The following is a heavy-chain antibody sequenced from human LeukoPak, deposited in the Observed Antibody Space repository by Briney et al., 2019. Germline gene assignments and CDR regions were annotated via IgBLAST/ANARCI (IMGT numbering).Heavy chain of an antibody. CDR2: IYYSGST. V-gene: IGHV4-61*01. CDR3: ARTHGDYVAFDI. CDR1: GGSVSSGSYY. D-gene: IGHD4-17*01. Sequence: SETLSLTCSVSGGSVSSGSYYWSWIRQPPGKGLEWIGYIYYSGSTNYNPSLKSRVTISVDTSKNQFSLKLSSVTAADTAVYYCARTHGDYVAFDIWGQGTMVTVSS. J-gene: IGHJ3*02.